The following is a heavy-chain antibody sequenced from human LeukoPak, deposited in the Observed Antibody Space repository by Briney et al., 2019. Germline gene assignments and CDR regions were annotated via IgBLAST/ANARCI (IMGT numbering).Heavy chain of an antibody. Sequence: PGGSLRLSCAASGFMFSSNWMSWVRQAPGKGLEWVSVIRGSGVSTYYADSVKGRFTISRDNSKNTLYLQMNNLRAEDTAIYYCAKRQGSSASCYDYWGQGTLVTVSS. D-gene: IGHD2-2*01. CDR1: GFMFSSNW. CDR3: AKRQGSSASCYDY. CDR2: IRGSGVST. J-gene: IGHJ4*02. V-gene: IGHV3-23*01.